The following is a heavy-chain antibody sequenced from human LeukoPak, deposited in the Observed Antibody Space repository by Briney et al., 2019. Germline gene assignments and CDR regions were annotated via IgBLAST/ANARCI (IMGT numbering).Heavy chain of an antibody. V-gene: IGHV3-21*01. Sequence: NTGGSLRLSCAASGFTFSSYSMNWVRQAPGKGLEWVSSISSSSSYIYYADSVKGRFTISRDNAKNSLYLQMNSLRAEDTAVYYCARVILGYCSSTSCYDFIGDVWGQGTTVTVSS. CDR2: ISSSSSYI. J-gene: IGHJ6*02. CDR1: GFTFSSYS. CDR3: ARVILGYCSSTSCYDFIGDV. D-gene: IGHD2-2*01.